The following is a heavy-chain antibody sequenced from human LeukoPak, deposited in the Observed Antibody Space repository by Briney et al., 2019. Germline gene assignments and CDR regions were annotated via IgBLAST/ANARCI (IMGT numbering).Heavy chain of an antibody. Sequence: ASVKVSCKVSGYTLTELSMHWVRQAPGKGLEWMGGFDPEDGETIDAQKFQSRDTMTEDTSTDAAHMELSSLRSEDTAVYYCAKFYLAYCYYYYMDVWGKGPRSPSP. CDR3: AKFYLAYCYYYYMDV. CDR2: FDPEDGET. D-gene: IGHD2/OR15-2a*01. V-gene: IGHV1-24*01. CDR1: GYTLTELS. J-gene: IGHJ6*03.